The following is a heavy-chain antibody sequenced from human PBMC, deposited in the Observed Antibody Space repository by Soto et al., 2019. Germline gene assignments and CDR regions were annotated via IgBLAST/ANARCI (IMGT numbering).Heavy chain of an antibody. CDR3: AKGAVAGTPTSYYYYGMDV. J-gene: IGHJ6*02. CDR1: GGTFRTYA. Sequence: QVQLLQSGAEVKKPGSSVRVSCEASGGTFRTYAISWVRQAPGQGLEWMGEIIPIFGKVNYAQKVQGRVTITADGSTTTVYVDLGSLTSEDTAVYYCAKGAVAGTPTSYYYYGMDVWGQGTTVTVS. D-gene: IGHD6-19*01. V-gene: IGHV1-69*12. CDR2: IIPIFGKV.